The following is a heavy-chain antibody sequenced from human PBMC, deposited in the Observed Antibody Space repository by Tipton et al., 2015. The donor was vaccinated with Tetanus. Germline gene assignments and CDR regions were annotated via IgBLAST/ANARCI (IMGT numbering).Heavy chain of an antibody. D-gene: IGHD3-10*01. J-gene: IGHJ4*02. CDR2: IKQDGNEK. CDR1: GASFSDYY. CDR3: ARDPHTIRTGNHRGFDY. Sequence: LSLTCAVYGASFSDYYWSWIRQAPGKGLEWVANIKQDGNEKYHVDSVKGRFTISRDNGKNLLYLEMNSLRVEDTAVYYCARDPHTIRTGNHRGFDYWGQGTLVTVSS. V-gene: IGHV3-7*03.